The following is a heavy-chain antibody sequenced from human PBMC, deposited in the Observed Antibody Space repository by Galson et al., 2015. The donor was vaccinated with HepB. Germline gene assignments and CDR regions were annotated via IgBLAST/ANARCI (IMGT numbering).Heavy chain of an antibody. V-gene: IGHV3-48*04. CDR2: ISSSSTTR. J-gene: IGHJ6*02. CDR3: ARDRGGSGTSLSDYYDMDV. Sequence: SLRLSCAASTFIFSTYSMDWVRQAPGKGLEWVSYISSSSTTRYYADSVKGRFTISRDNAKNSLYLQMNSLRVEDTAVYYCARDRGGSGTSLSDYYDMDVWGQGTTVTVSS. D-gene: IGHD3-10*01. CDR1: TFIFSTYS.